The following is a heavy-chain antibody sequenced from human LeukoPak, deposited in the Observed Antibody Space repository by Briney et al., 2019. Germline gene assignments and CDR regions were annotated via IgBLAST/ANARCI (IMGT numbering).Heavy chain of an antibody. Sequence: GGSLRLSCAASGFTFSSYAMRWVPRAPGRGREGVSAISGSCGSTYYADSVKGRFTISRDNSKNTLYLQMNSLRAEDTAVYYCARLDNRGDAFDIWGQGTMVTVSS. D-gene: IGHD3-10*01. J-gene: IGHJ3*02. V-gene: IGHV3-23*01. CDR2: ISGSCGST. CDR3: ARLDNRGDAFDI. CDR1: GFTFSSYA.